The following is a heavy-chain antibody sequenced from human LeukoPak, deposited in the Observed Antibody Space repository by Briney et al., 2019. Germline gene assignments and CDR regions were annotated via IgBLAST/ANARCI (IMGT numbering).Heavy chain of an antibody. CDR3: AKDYGDFWSGYPNYYYYYYMDV. Sequence: GGSLRLSCAASGFTFSSYGMHWVRQAPGKGLEWVAVIWYDGSNKYYADSVKGRFTISRDNSKNTLYLQMNSLRAEDTAVYYCAKDYGDFWSGYPNYYYYYYMDVWGKGTTAPSP. D-gene: IGHD3-3*01. CDR2: IWYDGSNK. V-gene: IGHV3-33*06. J-gene: IGHJ6*03. CDR1: GFTFSSYG.